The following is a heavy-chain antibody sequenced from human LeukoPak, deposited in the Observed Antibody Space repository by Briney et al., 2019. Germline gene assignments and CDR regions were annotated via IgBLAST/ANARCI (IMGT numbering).Heavy chain of an antibody. J-gene: IGHJ3*02. D-gene: IGHD3-22*01. V-gene: IGHV3-7*01. CDR3: ARDIYYDSSEGNFDI. CDR2: INQDGSEK. Sequence: GGSLRLSCAASGFTFSNFWMSWVRQAPGKGLEWVANINQDGSEKNYVDSVKGRFTISRDNAKNSLYLQMNSLRAEDTAVYYCARDIYYDSSEGNFDIWGQGTMVTVSS. CDR1: GFTFSNFW.